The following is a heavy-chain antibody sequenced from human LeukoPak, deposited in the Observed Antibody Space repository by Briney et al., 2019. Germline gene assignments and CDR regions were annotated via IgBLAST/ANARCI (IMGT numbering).Heavy chain of an antibody. CDR3: TTNMDR. J-gene: IGHJ5*02. CDR1: GFTFCNAW. CDR2: IKSKSDGETI. Sequence: TGGSLRLSCTASGFTFCNAWMSWVRQAPGKGLEWVGRIKSKSDGETIDDAAPVQGRFSISRDDSKNTLYLQMNSLKTEDTAVYYCTTNMDRWGQGTLVIVSS. V-gene: IGHV3-15*01.